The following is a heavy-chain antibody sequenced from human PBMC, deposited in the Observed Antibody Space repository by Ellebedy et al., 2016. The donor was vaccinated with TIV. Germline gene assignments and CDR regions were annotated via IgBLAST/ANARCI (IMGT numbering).Heavy chain of an antibody. J-gene: IGHJ5*02. CDR3: ARGAWGYNPTFDP. CDR1: GFTFSSYW. Sequence: GGSLRLSCAASGFTFSSYWMHWVCQAPGKGLVWVSRINSDGSSTSYADSVKGRFTISRDNAKNTLYLQMNSLRAEDTAVYYCARGAWGYNPTFDPWGQGTLVTVSS. CDR2: INSDGSST. D-gene: IGHD5-24*01. V-gene: IGHV3-74*01.